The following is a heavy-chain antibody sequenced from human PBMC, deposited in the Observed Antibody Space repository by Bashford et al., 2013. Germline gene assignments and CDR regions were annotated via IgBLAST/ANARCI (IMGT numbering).Heavy chain of an antibody. V-gene: IGHV3-23*01. CDR3: TTIWLPTIRVLDS. Sequence: VRQAPGKGLEWVSAISGSSGSTYYADSVRGRFTISRDNSKYTLYLQMNSLKTDDTAVYYCTTIWLPTIRVLDSWGQGTLVTVSS. J-gene: IGHJ4*02. D-gene: IGHD5-24*01. CDR2: ISGSSGST.